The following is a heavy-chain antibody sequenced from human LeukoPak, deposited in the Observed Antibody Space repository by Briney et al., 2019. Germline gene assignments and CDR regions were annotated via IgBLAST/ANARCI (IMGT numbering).Heavy chain of an antibody. CDR2: ISSSSSTI. CDR3: ARSTSGACSSTSCYAGGYFQH. V-gene: IGHV3-48*01. Sequence: GGSLRLSCAASGFTFSSYSMNWVRQAPGKGLEWVSYISSSSSTIYYADSVKGRFTISRDNAKNSLYLQMNSLRAEDTAVYYCARSTSGACSSTSCYAGGYFQHWGQGTLVTVSS. J-gene: IGHJ1*01. CDR1: GFTFSSYS. D-gene: IGHD2-2*01.